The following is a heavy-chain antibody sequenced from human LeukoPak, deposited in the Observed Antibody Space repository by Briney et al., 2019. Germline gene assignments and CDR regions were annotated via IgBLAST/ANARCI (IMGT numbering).Heavy chain of an antibody. J-gene: IGHJ4*02. CDR3: ARVSLTYYYVDY. V-gene: IGHV3-64*01. D-gene: IGHD3-10*02. CDR2: ISSNGGST. Sequence: GGSLRLSCAASGFTFSSYAMHWVRQAPGKGLEYVSAISSNGGSTYYATSVKGRFTISRDNSKNTLYLQMVSLRAEDMAVYYCARVSLTYYYVDYWGQGTLVTVSS. CDR1: GFTFSSYA.